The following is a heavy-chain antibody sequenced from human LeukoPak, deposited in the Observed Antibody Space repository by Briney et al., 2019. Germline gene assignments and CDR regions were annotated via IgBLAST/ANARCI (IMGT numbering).Heavy chain of an antibody. CDR2: IKSKDDGGAT. J-gene: IGHJ4*02. CDR1: RFTFETSW. CDR3: TTLGYCSSTSCYGRYYFDY. D-gene: IGHD2-2*01. V-gene: IGHV3-15*01. Sequence: GGSLRLSCVASRFTFETSWMSWVRQAPGKGLEWVGLIKSKDDGGATDYAAPVKGRFTISRNDSKNTLYLQMNSLKTEDTAVYYCTTLGYCSSTSCYGRYYFDYWGQGTLVTVSS.